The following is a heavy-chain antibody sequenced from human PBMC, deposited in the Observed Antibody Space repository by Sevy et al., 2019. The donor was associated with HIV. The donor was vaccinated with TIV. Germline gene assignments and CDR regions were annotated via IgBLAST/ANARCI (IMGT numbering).Heavy chain of an antibody. CDR3: ARLYHDGSGVQAFDI. D-gene: IGHD3-22*01. CDR2: FIPIFGTT. CDR1: GGTFSSYG. Sequence: KVSCKASGGTFSSYGISWVRQAPGQGLEWMGGFIPIFGTTNYAQKFQGRVTITADESTSTAYMELSSLRSEDTAIYYCARLYHDGSGVQAFDIWGQGTMVTVSS. J-gene: IGHJ3*02. V-gene: IGHV1-69*01.